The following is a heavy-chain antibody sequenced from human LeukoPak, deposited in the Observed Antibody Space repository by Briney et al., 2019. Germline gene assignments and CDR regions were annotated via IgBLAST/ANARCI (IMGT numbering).Heavy chain of an antibody. D-gene: IGHD4-17*01. CDR3: ARGGGDYNPFDY. CDR1: GFTVSSNY. V-gene: IGHV3-53*04. Sequence: GGSLRPSCAVSGFTVSSNYMSWVRQAPGKGLEWVSVMYSGGSTYYADSVKGRFTISRRNSKNTLYLEINSLRPDDTAVYYCARGGGDYNPFDYWGQGTLVTVSS. CDR2: MYSGGST. J-gene: IGHJ4*02.